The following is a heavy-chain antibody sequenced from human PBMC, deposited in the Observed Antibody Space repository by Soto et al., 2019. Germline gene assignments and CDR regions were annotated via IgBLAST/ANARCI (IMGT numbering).Heavy chain of an antibody. CDR1: GGSISSSSYY. CDR3: ARLGGRIGPFRFDP. Sequence: TLSLTCTVSGGSISSSSYYWGWIRQPPGKGLEWIGSIYYSGSTYYNPSLKSRVTISVDTSKNQFSLKLSSVTAADTAVYYCARLGGRIGPFRFDPWGQGTLVTVSS. CDR2: IYYSGST. J-gene: IGHJ5*02. D-gene: IGHD3-16*01. V-gene: IGHV4-39*01.